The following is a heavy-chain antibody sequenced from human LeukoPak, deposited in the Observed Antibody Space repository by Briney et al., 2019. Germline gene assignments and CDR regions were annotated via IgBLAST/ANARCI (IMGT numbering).Heavy chain of an antibody. Sequence: PGGSLRLSCAASGFTFSSYNMNWVRQAPGKGLEWVSSISSSSSYIYYADSVKGRFTISRDNAKNSLYLRMNSLRAEDTAVYYCARDKIAAAGTDYYYGMDVWGQGTTVTVSS. CDR1: GFTFSSYN. D-gene: IGHD6-13*01. CDR2: ISSSSSYI. V-gene: IGHV3-21*01. CDR3: ARDKIAAAGTDYYYGMDV. J-gene: IGHJ6*02.